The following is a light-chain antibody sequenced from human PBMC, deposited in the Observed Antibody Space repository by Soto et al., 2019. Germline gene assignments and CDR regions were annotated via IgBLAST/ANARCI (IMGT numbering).Light chain of an antibody. J-gene: IGLJ1*01. CDR1: SSDVGYYNY. CDR3: SSYTSSSTYV. V-gene: IGLV2-14*01. Sequence: QSVLTQPASLSVSPGQSIAISCTGTSSDVGYYNYVSWYQQHPGKAPKVMIYDVNNRPSGVSDRFSGSKSGNTASLTISGLQAEDEADYYCSSYTSSSTYVFGTGTKVTVL. CDR2: DVN.